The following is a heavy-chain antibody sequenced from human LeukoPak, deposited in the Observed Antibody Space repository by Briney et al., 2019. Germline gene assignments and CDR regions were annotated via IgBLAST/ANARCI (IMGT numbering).Heavy chain of an antibody. CDR1: GGSFSGYY. CDR2: INHSGST. V-gene: IGHV4-34*01. D-gene: IGHD3-22*01. CDR3: ARSAPSGITMIVVPRE. Sequence: SETLSLTCAVYGGSFSGYYWSWIRQPPGKGLEWIGEINHSGSTNYNPSLKSRVTISVDTSKNQFSLKLSSVTAADTAVYYCARSAPSGITMIVVPREWGQGTLVTVSS. J-gene: IGHJ4*02.